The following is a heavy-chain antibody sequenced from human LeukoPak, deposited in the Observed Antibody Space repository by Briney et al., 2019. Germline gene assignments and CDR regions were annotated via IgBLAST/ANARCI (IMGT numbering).Heavy chain of an antibody. J-gene: IGHJ3*02. CDR2: IYYSGST. CDR3: TRVAWWLQFGRGAFEI. CDR1: GGSISSYY. Sequence: PSKTLSLTCTVSGGSISSYYWSWIRQPPGKGLEWIGYIYYSGSTNYNPSLKSRVTTSVDTSKNQFSLKLSSVTAADTAVYYCTRVAWWLQFGRGAFEIWGQGTMVTVSS. V-gene: IGHV4-59*12. D-gene: IGHD5-24*01.